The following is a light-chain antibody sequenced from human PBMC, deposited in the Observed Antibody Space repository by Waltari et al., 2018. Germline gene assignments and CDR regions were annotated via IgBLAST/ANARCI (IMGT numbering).Light chain of an antibody. CDR2: WAS. CDR1: QSVLYSSNNKNY. CDR3: QQYYSPLRA. Sequence: DIVVTQSPDSLAVSLGERATINCKSSQSVLYSSNNKNYLAWYQQRPGQPPKLLIYWASTRESGVPDRLSGRGSGTDFTLTISSLQAEDVAVYYCQQYYSPLRAFGQGTKVEIK. J-gene: IGKJ1*01. V-gene: IGKV4-1*01.